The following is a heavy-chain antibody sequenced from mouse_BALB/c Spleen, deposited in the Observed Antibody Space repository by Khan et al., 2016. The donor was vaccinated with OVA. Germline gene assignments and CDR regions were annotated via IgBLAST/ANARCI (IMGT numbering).Heavy chain of an antibody. J-gene: IGHJ2*01. Sequence: VQLKQSGPELEKPGASVKMSCKASGYSFTGYNMNWVKQSNGKSLEWIGNIDPYYGNTIYNQKFKGKATLTVDKSSSKAYMQLKGLTSEDSAVYYCARPGDEYAFGYGGQGTTLTVSS. V-gene: IGHV1-39*01. CDR2: IDPYYGNT. CDR1: GYSFTGYN. D-gene: IGHD2-14*01. CDR3: ARPGDEYAFGY.